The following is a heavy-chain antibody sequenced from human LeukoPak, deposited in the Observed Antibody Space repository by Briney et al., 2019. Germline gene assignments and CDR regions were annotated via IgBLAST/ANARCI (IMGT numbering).Heavy chain of an antibody. V-gene: IGHV1-2*02. CDR2: IHPVTGDT. J-gene: IGHJ4*02. CDR1: FTGYY. D-gene: IGHD5-18*01. Sequence: GASVKVSCTFTGYYMQWVRQAPGQGLEWMGWIHPVTGDTNYAQRFQGRVTMTRDTSSRTTYMELSRLTSGDTALYYCASYGPGYSWLITWGQGTQVTVSS. CDR3: ASYGPGYSWLIT.